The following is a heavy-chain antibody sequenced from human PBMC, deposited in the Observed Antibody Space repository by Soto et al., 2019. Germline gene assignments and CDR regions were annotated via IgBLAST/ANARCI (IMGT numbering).Heavy chain of an antibody. CDR1: GFTFSSCA. V-gene: IGHV3-30-3*01. J-gene: IGHJ4*02. CDR2: ISYDGSNK. CDR3: ARGVGLTGYYTYFDY. Sequence: GGSLRLSCAASGFTFSSCAMHWVRQAPGKGLEWVALISYDGSNKYYADSVKGRFTISRDNSKNTLYLQMNSLRAEDTAVYYCARGVGLTGYYTYFDYWGQGTLVTVSS. D-gene: IGHD3-9*01.